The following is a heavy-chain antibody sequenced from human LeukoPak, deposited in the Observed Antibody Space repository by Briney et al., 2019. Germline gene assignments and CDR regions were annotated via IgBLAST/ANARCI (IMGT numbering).Heavy chain of an antibody. CDR1: GGSFSGYY. D-gene: IGHD3-22*01. CDR2: INHSGST. Sequence: SETLSLTCAVYGGSFSGYYWSWIRRPPGKGLEWIGEINHSGSTNYNPSLKSRVTISVDTSKNQFSLKLSSVTAADTAVYYCARSGGRYYYDSSGYYYVWGQGTLVTVSS. J-gene: IGHJ4*02. V-gene: IGHV4-34*01. CDR3: ARSGGRYYYDSSGYYYV.